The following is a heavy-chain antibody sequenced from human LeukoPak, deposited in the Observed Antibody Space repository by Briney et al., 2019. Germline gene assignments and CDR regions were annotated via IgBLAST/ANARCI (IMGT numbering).Heavy chain of an antibody. J-gene: IGHJ3*02. Sequence: PSETLSLTCSVSGGSISGGYYWNWIRQHPGKGLEWIGYIYYSGSTYYNPSLKSRVSMSVDTSKNQFSLQLNFVTAADTAVYYCARGLEGDAFDIWGQGTLVTVSS. CDR3: ARGLEGDAFDI. D-gene: IGHD3-16*01. CDR2: IYYSGST. CDR1: GGSISGGYY. V-gene: IGHV4-31*03.